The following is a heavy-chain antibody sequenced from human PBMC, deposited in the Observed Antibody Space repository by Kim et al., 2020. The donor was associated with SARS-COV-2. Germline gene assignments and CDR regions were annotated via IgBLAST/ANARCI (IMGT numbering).Heavy chain of an antibody. CDR3: ARDRGGLYYFDY. D-gene: IGHD3-10*01. V-gene: IGHV4-59*01. Sequence: NYNPSLKSRVTISVDTSKNQFSLKLSSVTAADTAVYYCARDRGGLYYFDYWGQGTLVTVSS. J-gene: IGHJ4*02.